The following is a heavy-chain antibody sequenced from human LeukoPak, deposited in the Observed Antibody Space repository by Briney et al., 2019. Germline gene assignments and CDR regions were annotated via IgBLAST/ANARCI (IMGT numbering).Heavy chain of an antibody. CDR1: GFTFSSYG. D-gene: IGHD3-9*01. J-gene: IGHJ6*02. V-gene: IGHV3-30*03. CDR3: ASLGYFGWQRVSYGMDV. Sequence: GGSLRLSCAASGFTFSSYGMHWVRQAPGKGLEWVALISYDGTNKFYADSVKGRFTISRDNSKNMLYLQMNSLRAEDTAVYYCASLGYFGWQRVSYGMDVWGQGTAVTVSS. CDR2: ISYDGTNK.